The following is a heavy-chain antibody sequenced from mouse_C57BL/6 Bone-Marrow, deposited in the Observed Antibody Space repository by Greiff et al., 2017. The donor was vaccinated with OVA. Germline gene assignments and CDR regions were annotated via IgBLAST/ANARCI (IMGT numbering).Heavy chain of an antibody. CDR2: ISDGGSYT. Sequence: EVQRVESGGGLVKPGGSLKLSCAASGFTFSSYAMSWVRQTPEKRLEWVATISDGGSYTYYPDNVKGRFTISRDNAKNNLYLQMSHLKSEDTAMYYCARDNLAWFAYWGQGTLVTVSA. CDR1: GFTFSSYA. CDR3: ARDNLAWFAY. D-gene: IGHD1-3*01. J-gene: IGHJ3*01. V-gene: IGHV5-4*01.